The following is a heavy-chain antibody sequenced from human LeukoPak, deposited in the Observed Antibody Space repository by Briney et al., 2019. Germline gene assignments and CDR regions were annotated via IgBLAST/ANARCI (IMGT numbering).Heavy chain of an antibody. D-gene: IGHD3-22*01. CDR3: ARDTTFYDSSGYHPYWYFDL. Sequence: PETLSLTCTVSGGSITTHYWSWIRQPPGEGLQWIASIYHTGASNYNPSLKSRITISLDTSKNQFSLELRYVTDADTAEYYCARDTTFYDSSGYHPYWYFDLWGRGTPVTVSS. CDR2: IYHTGAS. CDR1: GGSITTHY. J-gene: IGHJ2*01. V-gene: IGHV4-59*11.